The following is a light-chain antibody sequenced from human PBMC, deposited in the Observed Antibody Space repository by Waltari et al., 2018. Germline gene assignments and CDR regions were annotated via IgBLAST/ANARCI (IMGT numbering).Light chain of an antibody. CDR2: DAF. CDR3: QQRSSWPLT. V-gene: IGKV3-11*01. J-gene: IGKJ5*01. Sequence: PSCRASQSVSHYLAWYQQKPGRAPRLLISDAFNRATGVPARFSGSGSGTDFTLIISSLEPEDFAVYYCQQRSSWPLTFGQGTRLDIK. CDR1: QSVSHY.